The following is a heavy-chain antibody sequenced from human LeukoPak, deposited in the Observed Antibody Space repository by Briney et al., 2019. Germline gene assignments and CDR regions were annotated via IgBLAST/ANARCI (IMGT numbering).Heavy chain of an antibody. D-gene: IGHD3-3*01. Sequence: SETLSLTCTVSGGSISSYYWSWIRQPPGKGLEWIGYIYYSGSTNYNPSLKSRVTISVDTSKNQFSPKLSSVTAADTAVYYCARHPDFPYYFDYWGQGTLVTVSS. J-gene: IGHJ4*02. V-gene: IGHV4-59*08. CDR3: ARHPDFPYYFDY. CDR1: GGSISSYY. CDR2: IYYSGST.